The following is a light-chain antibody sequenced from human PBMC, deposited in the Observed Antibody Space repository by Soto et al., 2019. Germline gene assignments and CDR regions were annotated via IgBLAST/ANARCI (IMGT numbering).Light chain of an antibody. Sequence: QSALTQPASVSGSPGQSITISCTGTSSDVGSYNLVSWYQQHPGKAPKLMIYEGSKRPSGVSNRFSGSKSGNMASLTISGLQAEDEDDYYCCSYAGSSTVVFGGGTKLTVL. CDR1: SSDVGSYNL. CDR3: CSYAGSSTVV. J-gene: IGLJ2*01. V-gene: IGLV2-23*01. CDR2: EGS.